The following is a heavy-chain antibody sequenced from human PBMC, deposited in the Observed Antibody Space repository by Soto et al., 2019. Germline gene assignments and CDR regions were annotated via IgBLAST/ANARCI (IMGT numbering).Heavy chain of an antibody. CDR2: ISGSGGST. D-gene: IGHD1-26*01. V-gene: IGHV3-23*01. J-gene: IGHJ6*02. CDR3: AKDRLRMRGARNTELGWGGYYGMDV. Sequence: GGSLRLSCAASGFTFSSYAMSWVRQAPGKGLEWVSAISGSGGSTYYADSVKGRFTISRDNSKNTLYLQMNSLRAEDTAVYYCAKDRLRMRGARNTELGWGGYYGMDVWGQGTTVTVSS. CDR1: GFTFSSYA.